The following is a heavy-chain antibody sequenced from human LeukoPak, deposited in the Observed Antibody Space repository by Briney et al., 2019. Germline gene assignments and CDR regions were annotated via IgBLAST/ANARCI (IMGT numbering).Heavy chain of an antibody. CDR2: ISGSSGNT. D-gene: IGHD6-19*01. V-gene: IGHV3-23*01. CDR3: ARVLGYSSGPYLYYFDY. Sequence: GGSLRLSCAASGFTFSSYAMSWVRQAPGKGLEWVSAISGSSGNTYYADSVKGRFTISRDNSRNTQYLQMNSLRAEDTAVYYCARVLGYSSGPYLYYFDYWGQGTLVTVSS. CDR1: GFTFSSYA. J-gene: IGHJ4*02.